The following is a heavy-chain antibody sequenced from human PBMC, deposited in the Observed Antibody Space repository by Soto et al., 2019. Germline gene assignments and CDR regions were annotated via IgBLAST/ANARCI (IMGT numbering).Heavy chain of an antibody. Sequence: SETLSLTCAVSGGSISSSNWWSWVRQPPGKGLEWIGEIYHSGSTNYNPSLKSRVTISVDKSKNQFSLKLSSVTAADTAVYYCARAYGSGLGWFDPWGQGTLVTVSS. CDR1: GGSISSSNW. CDR2: IYHSGST. CDR3: ARAYGSGLGWFDP. D-gene: IGHD3-10*01. V-gene: IGHV4-4*02. J-gene: IGHJ5*02.